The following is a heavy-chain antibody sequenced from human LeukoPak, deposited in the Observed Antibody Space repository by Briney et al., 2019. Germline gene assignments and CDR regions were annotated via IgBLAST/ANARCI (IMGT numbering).Heavy chain of an antibody. CDR3: ARHIGGGIEDMDV. D-gene: IGHD3-16*02. CDR2: IYVTGT. Sequence: SETLSLTCTVSGGSIGTYYWSWVRQSPGTGLEWIGYIYVTGTRYNPYLQSRVTISVDRSRNQFFLKMTSVTAADTAAYYCARHIGGGIEDMDVWGRGTKVTVSS. CDR1: GGSIGTYY. V-gene: IGHV4-59*08. J-gene: IGHJ6*03.